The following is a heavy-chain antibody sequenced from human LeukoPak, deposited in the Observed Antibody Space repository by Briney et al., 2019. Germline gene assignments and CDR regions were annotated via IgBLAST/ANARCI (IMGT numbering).Heavy chain of an antibody. J-gene: IGHJ5*02. CDR3: ACRMFASNWFQP. V-gene: IGHV5-51*01. D-gene: IGHD3-10*02. CDR2: IYPGDSRT. CDR1: GYSFIDYW. Sequence: KHGESLKISCQGSGYSFIDYWIGWVRQMPRKGLEWMAVIYPGDSRTRYNPSFQGQVTISADKSINTAYLEWNSLKASDTALYYCACRMFASNWFQPWGQGTLVTVSS.